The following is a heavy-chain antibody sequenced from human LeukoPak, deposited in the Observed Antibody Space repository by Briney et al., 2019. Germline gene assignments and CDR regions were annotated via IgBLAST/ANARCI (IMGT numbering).Heavy chain of an antibody. J-gene: IGHJ5*02. CDR2: IYYSGST. D-gene: IGHD1-1*01. Sequence: PSETLSLTCTVSAGSVSSGSYYWSWIRQPPGKGLEWIGYIYYSGSTTYNPSLKSRVTISVDTSKNQFSLKLSSVTAADTAVYYCARLLYTTGTTSWWFDPWGQGTLVTVSS. CDR3: ARLLYTTGTTSWWFDP. CDR1: AGSVSSGSYY. V-gene: IGHV4-61*01.